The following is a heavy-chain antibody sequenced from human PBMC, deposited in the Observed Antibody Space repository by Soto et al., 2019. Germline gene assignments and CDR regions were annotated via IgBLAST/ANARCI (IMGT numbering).Heavy chain of an antibody. D-gene: IGHD4-17*01. CDR1: GGSITSISYY. Sequence: SETLSPTCTVPGGSITSISYYWGWIRQPPGKGLEWLGGIYYRGRSYYNPSLKSRVTMSIDTSKNQFSMTLNSVTAADAAVYYCARQRTTVVTQANFDHWGQGTLVTVSS. CDR3: ARQRTTVVTQANFDH. V-gene: IGHV4-39*01. CDR2: IYYRGRS. J-gene: IGHJ4*02.